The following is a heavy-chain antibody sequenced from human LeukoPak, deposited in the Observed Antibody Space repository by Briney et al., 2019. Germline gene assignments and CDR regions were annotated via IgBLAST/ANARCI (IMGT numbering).Heavy chain of an antibody. Sequence: GGSLRLSCAASGFYFDDYALHWVRQAPGKGLEWVSLISGDGDSTFYADSVKGRFTISRDNSKNTLYLQMNSLRAEDTAVYYCARDARAVAGAFHGYYFDYWGQGTLVTVSS. CDR1: GFYFDDYA. CDR2: ISGDGDST. D-gene: IGHD6-19*01. V-gene: IGHV3-43*02. J-gene: IGHJ4*02. CDR3: ARDARAVAGAFHGYYFDY.